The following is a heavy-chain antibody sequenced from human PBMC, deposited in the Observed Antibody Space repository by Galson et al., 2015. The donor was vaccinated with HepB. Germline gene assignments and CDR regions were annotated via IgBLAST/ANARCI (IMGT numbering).Heavy chain of an antibody. CDR2: IVVGSGNT. J-gene: IGHJ3*02. CDR1: GFTFTSSA. V-gene: IGHV1-58*02. Sequence: SVKVSCKASGFTFTSSAMQWVRQARGQRLEWIGWIVVGSGNTNYAQKFQERVTITRDMSTSTAYMELSSLRSEDTAVYYCAADVEGGDCSGGSCYAAYAFDICGHGTMVTVSS. D-gene: IGHD2-15*01. CDR3: AADVEGGDCSGGSCYAAYAFDI.